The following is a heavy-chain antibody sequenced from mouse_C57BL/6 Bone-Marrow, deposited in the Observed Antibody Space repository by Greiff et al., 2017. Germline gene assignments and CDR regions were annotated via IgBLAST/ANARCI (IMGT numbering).Heavy chain of an antibody. J-gene: IGHJ1*03. D-gene: IGHD1-2*01. V-gene: IGHV1-69*01. Sequence: VQLQQPGAELVMPGASVKLSCKASGYTFTSYWMHWVKQRPGQGLEWIGEIDPSDSYTNSNQKFKGKSTLTVDKSSSTAYMQLSSLTSEDSAVYYCARSANFYWYFDVWGTGTTVTVSS. CDR1: GYTFTSYW. CDR3: ARSANFYWYFDV. CDR2: IDPSDSYT.